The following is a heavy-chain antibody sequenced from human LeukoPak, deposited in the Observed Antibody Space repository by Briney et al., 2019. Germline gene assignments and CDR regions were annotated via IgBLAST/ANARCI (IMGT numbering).Heavy chain of an antibody. Sequence: GSLRLSCAASGFTFTTYWMSWVRQAPGKGLEWVANIKQDGTEKYYVDSVKGRFTISRDNAKNSLYLQMNSLRAEDTAVYYCARDPYYYDSSGYYYYFDYWGQGTLVTVSS. J-gene: IGHJ4*02. CDR3: ARDPYYYDSSGYYYYFDY. CDR2: IKQDGTEK. V-gene: IGHV3-7*01. D-gene: IGHD3-22*01. CDR1: GFTFTTYW.